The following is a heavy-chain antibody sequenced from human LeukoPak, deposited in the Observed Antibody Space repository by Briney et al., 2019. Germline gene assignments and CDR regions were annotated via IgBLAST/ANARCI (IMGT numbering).Heavy chain of an antibody. CDR1: GFTFSSYE. V-gene: IGHV3-48*03. CDR3: AREGDLYDRSTSSQFDY. CDR2: ISSSGSTM. Sequence: GGSLRLSCAASGFTFSSYEMNWVRQAPGKGLEWVSYISSSGSTMYYADSVKGRFTISRDNAKNSLYLQMNSLRAEDTAVYYCAREGDLYDRSTSSQFDYWGQGTLVTVSS. D-gene: IGHD3-22*01. J-gene: IGHJ4*02.